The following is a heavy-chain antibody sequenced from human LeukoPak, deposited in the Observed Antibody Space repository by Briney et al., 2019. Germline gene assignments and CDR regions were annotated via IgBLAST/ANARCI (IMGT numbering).Heavy chain of an antibody. Sequence: GGSLRLSCAASGFTFSTYWMHWVRQAPGKGLVWASRIKSDGSTNYADSVKGRFTISRDNAKNTVSLQMNSLRPEDTGVYYCARAPSEIGGYYPEYFRHWGQGTLVTVSS. V-gene: IGHV3-74*01. CDR3: ARAPSEIGGYYPEYFRH. CDR1: GFTFSTYW. CDR2: IKSDGST. D-gene: IGHD3-22*01. J-gene: IGHJ1*01.